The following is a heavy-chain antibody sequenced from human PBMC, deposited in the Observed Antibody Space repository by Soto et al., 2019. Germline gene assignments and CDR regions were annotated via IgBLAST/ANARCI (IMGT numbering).Heavy chain of an antibody. J-gene: IGHJ1*01. Sequence: QVQLQESGPGLVKPSETLSLTCTVSGGSISSYYWSWIRQPPGKGLEWIGYIYYSGSINYNTSLKSRVTISVDTSKKQCSLKLSSVTAADTVVYYCARGDSSSWYNPGVYFQHWGQG. CDR1: GGSISSYY. CDR3: ARGDSSSWYNPGVYFQH. V-gene: IGHV4-59*01. D-gene: IGHD6-13*01. CDR2: IYYSGSI.